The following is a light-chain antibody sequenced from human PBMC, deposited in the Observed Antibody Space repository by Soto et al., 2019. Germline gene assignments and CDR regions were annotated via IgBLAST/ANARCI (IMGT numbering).Light chain of an antibody. CDR1: QGISTS. V-gene: IGKV1-12*01. CDR3: QQANTFPLT. CDR2: ATS. Sequence: DLQMTQSPSSVSASVGDRVTITCRASQGISTSLAWYQQKPGTAPKLLLYATSSLQSGVPSRFSGSGSGTDFTLTISSLQPEDFGTYFCQQANTFPLTFGGGTKVEI. J-gene: IGKJ4*01.